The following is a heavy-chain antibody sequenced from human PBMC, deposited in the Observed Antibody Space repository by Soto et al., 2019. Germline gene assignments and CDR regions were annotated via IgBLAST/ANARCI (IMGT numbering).Heavy chain of an antibody. J-gene: IGHJ4*02. V-gene: IGHV4-31*03. Sequence: QVQLQESGPGLVKPSQTLSLTCTVSGGSISSGGYYWSWIRQHPGKGLEWIGYIYYSGSTYYNPSLTSRVTISXXTXKXXFSLKLSSVTAADTAVYYCARESLRSRWPRYYFDYWGQGTLVTVSS. D-gene: IGHD2-15*01. CDR2: IYYSGST. CDR1: GGSISSGGYY. CDR3: ARESLRSRWPRYYFDY.